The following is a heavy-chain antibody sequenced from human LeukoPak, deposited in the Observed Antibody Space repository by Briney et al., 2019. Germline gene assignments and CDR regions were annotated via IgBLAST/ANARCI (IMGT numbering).Heavy chain of an antibody. J-gene: IGHJ4*02. CDR1: GFTFNNYE. Sequence: PGGSLRLSCAASGFTFNNYEMNWVRQAPGKGLERVSFISGGGDSVYYADSVKGRFTVSRDNAKNSLYLQINSLRAEDTAVYYCASRPPPHRGPFDYWGQGTLVTVS. CDR2: ISGGGDSV. CDR3: ASRPPPHRGPFDY. V-gene: IGHV3-48*03.